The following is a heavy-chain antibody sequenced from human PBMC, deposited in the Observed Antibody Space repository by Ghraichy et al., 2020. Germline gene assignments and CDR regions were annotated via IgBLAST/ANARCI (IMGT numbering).Heavy chain of an antibody. Sequence: LRLSCTVSGGSISTGGYYWSWIRQHPGKGLEWIGYIYNNGNTYYNPSLRSRATISRDTSKNQFSLKLNSVTAADTAIYYCARYYDDSSEYLFYGIDVWGQGTTVTVPS. CDR3: ARYYDDSSEYLFYGIDV. V-gene: IGHV4-31*03. CDR2: IYNNGNT. J-gene: IGHJ6*02. CDR1: GGSISTGGYY. D-gene: IGHD3-22*01.